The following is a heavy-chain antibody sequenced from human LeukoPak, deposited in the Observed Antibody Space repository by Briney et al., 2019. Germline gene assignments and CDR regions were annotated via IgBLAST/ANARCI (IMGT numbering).Heavy chain of an antibody. J-gene: IGHJ4*02. D-gene: IGHD6-19*01. Sequence: ASVKVSCKASGFDFRDYFIHWVRQAPGEGLEWMGSINPDTEDSKIAQQFRGRVTMARDTSMTTVYMDLSGLTSDDAAVYYCARGRFCSGWNLLGYWGQGSLVIVSS. CDR2: INPDTEDS. V-gene: IGHV1-2*02. CDR1: GFDFRDYF. CDR3: ARGRFCSGWNLLGY.